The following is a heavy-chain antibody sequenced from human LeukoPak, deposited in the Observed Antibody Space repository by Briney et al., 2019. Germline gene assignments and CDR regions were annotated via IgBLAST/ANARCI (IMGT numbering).Heavy chain of an antibody. J-gene: IGHJ6*02. CDR1: GYTFTSYG. V-gene: IGHV1-18*01. Sequence: GASVKVSCKASGYTFTSYGISWVRQAPGQGLEWMGWISAYNGDTNYAQKLQGRVTMTTDTSTSTAYMELRSLRSDDTAVYYCARDGDCSSTSCYWRESGVGTHYYYYGMDVWGQGTTVTVSS. CDR3: ARDGDCSSTSCYWRESGVGTHYYYYGMDV. CDR2: ISAYNGDT. D-gene: IGHD2-2*01.